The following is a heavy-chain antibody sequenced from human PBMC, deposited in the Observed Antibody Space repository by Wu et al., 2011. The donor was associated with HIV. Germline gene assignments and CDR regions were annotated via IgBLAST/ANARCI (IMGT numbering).Heavy chain of an antibody. Sequence: QVQLVQSGAEVKKPGASVRVSCQASGYTFSAYGVNWVRQAPGQELEWMGWISAYNGRTNYAQNLQGRVTVTTDTSTSTVYMEVRSLRSDDTAVYYCARDPPGYPYYFDYWGQGTLVTVSS. V-gene: IGHV1-18*01. CDR1: GYTFSAYG. J-gene: IGHJ4*02. CDR2: ISAYNGRT. CDR3: ARDPPGYPYYFDY. D-gene: IGHD5-12*01.